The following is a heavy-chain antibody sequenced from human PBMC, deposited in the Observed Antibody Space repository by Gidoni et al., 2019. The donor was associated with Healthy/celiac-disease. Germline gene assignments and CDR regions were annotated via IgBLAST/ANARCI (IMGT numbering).Heavy chain of an antibody. D-gene: IGHD6-19*01. Sequence: QITLKESGPTLVQPTQTLTLTCTFSGFSLSTRGVGVGWIRRPPGKALEWLALIYWDDDKRYSPSLKSRLTITQDTSKNQVVLTMTNMDPVDTATYYCAHSTSSGWYLYWGQGTLVTVSS. CDR1: GFSLSTRGVG. CDR3: AHSTSSGWYLY. CDR2: IYWDDDK. V-gene: IGHV2-5*02. J-gene: IGHJ4*02.